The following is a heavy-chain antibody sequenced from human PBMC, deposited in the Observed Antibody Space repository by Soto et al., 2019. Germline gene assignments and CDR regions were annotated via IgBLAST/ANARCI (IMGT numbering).Heavy chain of an antibody. J-gene: IGHJ5*02. D-gene: IGHD2-21*01. CDR1: GVTIKNYY. V-gene: IGHV4-59*01. CDR2: IYYSGST. Sequence: PAETLSLTCIVSGVTIKNYYWNWIRQAPGKGLEWIGYIYYSGSTNYHPSLRGRVTISVDTSKNQFSLQLTSVTAADTAVYYCARDREVWLRAWGFDPWGHGPLVTV. CDR3: ARDREVWLRAWGFDP.